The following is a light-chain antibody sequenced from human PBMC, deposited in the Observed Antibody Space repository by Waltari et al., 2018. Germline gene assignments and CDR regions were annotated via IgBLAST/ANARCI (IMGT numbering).Light chain of an antibody. CDR1: SSDVGGYNY. CDR2: EVN. V-gene: IGLV2-8*01. CDR3: TSYAGSHNWV. Sequence: QSALTQPPSASGSPGQSVTISCTGTSSDVGGYNYVSWYQHHPGKAPKLMISEVNKRPPGVPDRFPCSKSGNTASLTVSGLQADDEADYYCTSYAGSHNWVFGGGTKLTVL. J-gene: IGLJ2*01.